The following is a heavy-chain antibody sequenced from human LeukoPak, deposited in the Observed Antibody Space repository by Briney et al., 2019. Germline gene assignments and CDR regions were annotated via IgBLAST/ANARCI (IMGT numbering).Heavy chain of an antibody. CDR3: AKTAAVTPGFFGY. J-gene: IGHJ4*02. CDR1: GGSISSGRCY. D-gene: IGHD4-23*01. CDR2: IHYSGST. V-gene: IGHV4-31*03. Sequence: SETLSLTCTVSGGSISSGRCYWSWIRQHPGKGLEWIGNIHYSGSTYYNPSLKSRVTISRDTSQNHFSLKLNSVTAADTAVYYCAKTAAVTPGFFGYWGQGTLVTASS.